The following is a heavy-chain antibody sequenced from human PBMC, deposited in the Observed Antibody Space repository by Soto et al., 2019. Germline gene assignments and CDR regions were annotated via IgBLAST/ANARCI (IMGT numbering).Heavy chain of an antibody. D-gene: IGHD5-18*01. CDR1: GGSISSGGYS. CDR2: IYHSGST. CDR3: ARGLVDTAMD. V-gene: IGHV4-30-2*01. J-gene: IGHJ4*02. Sequence: PSETLSLTCAVSGGSISSGGYSWSWIRQPPGKGLEWIGYIYHSGSTYYNPSLKSRVTISVDRSKNQFSLKLSSVTAADTAVYYCARGLVDTAMDWGQGTLVTVSS.